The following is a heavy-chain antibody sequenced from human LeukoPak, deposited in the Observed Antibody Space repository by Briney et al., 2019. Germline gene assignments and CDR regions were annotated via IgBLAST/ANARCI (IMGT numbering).Heavy chain of an antibody. V-gene: IGHV3-21*01. CDR3: AREGYSYGQNGY. CDR2: ISSSSSYI. J-gene: IGHJ4*02. D-gene: IGHD5-18*01. Sequence: GGSLRLSCEASGFNFDNAWMNWVRQAPGKGLEWVSSISSSSSYIYYADSVKGRFTISRDNAKNSLYLQMNSLRAEDTAVYYCAREGYSYGQNGYWGQGTLVTVSS. CDR1: GFNFDNAW.